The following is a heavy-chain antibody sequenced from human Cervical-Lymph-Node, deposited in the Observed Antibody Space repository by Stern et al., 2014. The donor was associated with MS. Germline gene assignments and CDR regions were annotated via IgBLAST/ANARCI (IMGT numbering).Heavy chain of an antibody. CDR1: GFTFSRYA. J-gene: IGHJ6*02. CDR3: ARDRLDGDYVYYYGLDV. CDR2: ISYDGSNK. D-gene: IGHD4-17*01. Sequence: VQLVESGGGVVRPGRSLRLSCAPSGFTFSRYAVLWVRQAPGKGLAWVAAISYDGSNKFYGDSVKGRFTISRDNSKNTLFLQMNNLRPEDSGVYHCARDRLDGDYVYYYGLDVWGQGTTVTVSS. V-gene: IGHV3-30*04.